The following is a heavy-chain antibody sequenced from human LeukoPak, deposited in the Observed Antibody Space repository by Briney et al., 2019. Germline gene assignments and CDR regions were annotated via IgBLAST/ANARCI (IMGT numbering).Heavy chain of an antibody. CDR3: ARDRPDYYYYYYMDV. CDR1: GGSISSSSYY. Sequence: SEALSLTCTVSGGSISSSSYYWGWIRQPPGKGLEWIGYIYHSGSTYYNPSLKSRVTISVDRSKNQFSLKLSSVTAADTAVYYCARDRPDYYYYYYMDVWGKGTTVTVSS. V-gene: IGHV4-39*07. J-gene: IGHJ6*03. D-gene: IGHD6-6*01. CDR2: IYHSGST.